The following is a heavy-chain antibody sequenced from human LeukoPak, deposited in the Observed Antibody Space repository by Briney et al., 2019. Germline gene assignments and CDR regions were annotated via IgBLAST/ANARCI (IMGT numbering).Heavy chain of an antibody. CDR3: ARVDYGDYGFDY. CDR1: GFTVSSNY. Sequence: GGSLTLSCAASGFTVSSNYMSWVRHAPGKGLEWGSVIYSGGSTYYADSVKGRFTISRDNSKNTQYLQMNSLRAENTAVYYCARVDYGDYGFDYWGQGTLVTVSS. V-gene: IGHV3-66*01. D-gene: IGHD4-17*01. J-gene: IGHJ4*02. CDR2: IYSGGST.